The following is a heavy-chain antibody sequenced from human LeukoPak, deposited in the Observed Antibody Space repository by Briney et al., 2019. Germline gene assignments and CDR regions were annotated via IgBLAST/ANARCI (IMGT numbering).Heavy chain of an antibody. D-gene: IGHD3-10*01. V-gene: IGHV1-24*01. CDR3: ATGITMVRGVTKGPSDY. CDR1: GYTLTELS. J-gene: IGHJ4*02. Sequence: ASVKVSCKVSGYTLTELSMHWVRQAPGKGLEWMGGFDPEDGETIYAQKFQGRVTMTEDTSTDTAYMELSSLRSEDTAAYYCATGITMVRGVTKGPSDYWGQGALVTVSS. CDR2: FDPEDGET.